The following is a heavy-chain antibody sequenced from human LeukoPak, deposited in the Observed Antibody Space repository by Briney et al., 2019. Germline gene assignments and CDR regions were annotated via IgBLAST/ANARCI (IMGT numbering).Heavy chain of an antibody. CDR3: ASPMWDTAIHDY. CDR1: GFTFSSHW. CDR2: INSDGSIT. Sequence: GGSLRLSCAASGFTFSSHWMHWVRQAPGKGLVWVSRINSDGSITSYADSVKGRFTISRDNAKDTLYLQVNSLRAEDAAVYYCASPMWDTAIHDYWGQGTLVTVSS. J-gene: IGHJ4*02. D-gene: IGHD5-18*01. V-gene: IGHV3-74*01.